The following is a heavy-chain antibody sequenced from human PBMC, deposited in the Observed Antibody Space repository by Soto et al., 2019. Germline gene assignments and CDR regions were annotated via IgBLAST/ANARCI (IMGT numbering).Heavy chain of an antibody. CDR2: ISYDGSNK. V-gene: IGHV3-30*03. CDR3: TRAEVGAYDY. D-gene: IGHD1-26*01. Sequence: QVQLVESGGGVVQPGRSLRLSCAASGFTFSSYGMHWVRQAPGKGLEWVAVISYDGSNKYYADSVKGRFTISRDNSKNTLYLQMNSLRAEDTAVYYSTRAEVGAYDYWGQGPLVTVSS. CDR1: GFTFSSYG. J-gene: IGHJ4*02.